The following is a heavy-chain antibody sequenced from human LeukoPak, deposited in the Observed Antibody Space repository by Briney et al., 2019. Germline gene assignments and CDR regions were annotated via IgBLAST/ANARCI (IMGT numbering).Heavy chain of an antibody. J-gene: IGHJ5*02. CDR1: GGTFSSCA. CDR3: ARDKCSSTSCYYWFDP. CDR2: IIPIFGTA. D-gene: IGHD2-2*01. Sequence: SVKVSCKASGGTFSSCAISWVRQAPGQGLEWMGGIIPIFGTANYAQKFQGRVTITTDESTSTAYMELSSLRSEDTAVYYCARDKCSSTSCYYWFDPWGQGTLVTVSS. V-gene: IGHV1-69*05.